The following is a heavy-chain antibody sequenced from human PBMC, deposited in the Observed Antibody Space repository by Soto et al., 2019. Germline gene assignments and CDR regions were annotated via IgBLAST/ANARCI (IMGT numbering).Heavy chain of an antibody. Sequence: QVQLVESGGGVVQPGRSLRLSCAASGFTFSNYGMHWVRQAPGKGVEGVAVIWNDGTNKYYVDSVRGRFTISRDDSKNTLYLEMNSLRAEDTGVYYCAKDMAAAAHQGDAFDIWGLGTMVSVSA. CDR2: IWNDGTNK. D-gene: IGHD6-13*01. J-gene: IGHJ3*02. CDR1: GFTFSNYG. V-gene: IGHV3-33*03. CDR3: AKDMAAAAHQGDAFDI.